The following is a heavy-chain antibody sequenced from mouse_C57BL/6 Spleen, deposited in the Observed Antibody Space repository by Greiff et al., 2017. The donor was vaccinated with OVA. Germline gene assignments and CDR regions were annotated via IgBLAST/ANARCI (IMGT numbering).Heavy chain of an antibody. V-gene: IGHV1-61*01. Sequence: VQLQQPGAELVRPGSSVKLSCKASGYTFTSYWMDWVKQRPGQGLEWIGNIYPSDSETHYNQKFKDKATLTVDKSSSTAYMQLSSLTSEDSAVYYCASRDSSGYFDYWGQGTTLTVSS. CDR2: IYPSDSET. CDR1: GYTFTSYW. J-gene: IGHJ2*01. CDR3: ASRDSSGYFDY. D-gene: IGHD3-2*02.